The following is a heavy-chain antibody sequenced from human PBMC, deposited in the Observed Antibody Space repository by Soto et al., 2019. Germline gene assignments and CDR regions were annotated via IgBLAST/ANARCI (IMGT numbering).Heavy chain of an antibody. Sequence: EVQLLESGGGLVQPGGSLRLSCAASGFTFSSYAMSWVRQAPGKGREWVSAISGSGGSTYYADSVKGRFTISRDNSKNTLYLQMNSLRAEDTAVYYCAKGQIRFLEWSTLDYWGQGTLVTVSS. CDR1: GFTFSSYA. CDR2: ISGSGGST. V-gene: IGHV3-23*01. CDR3: AKGQIRFLEWSTLDY. J-gene: IGHJ4*02. D-gene: IGHD3-3*01.